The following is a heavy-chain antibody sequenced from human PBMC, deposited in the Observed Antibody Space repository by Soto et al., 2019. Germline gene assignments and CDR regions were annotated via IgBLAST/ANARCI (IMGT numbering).Heavy chain of an antibody. D-gene: IGHD2-21*01. CDR1: GFTFNTYD. CDR3: VRSGTARLLRHSWFDT. CDR2: ITTSSAYI. V-gene: IGHV3-21*01. Sequence: EVQLVESGGGLVKPGGSLRLSCAASGFTFNTYDMNWVRQAPGKGLEWVSSITTSSAYIYYADSLKGRITISRDNAKNSLFLQMNGLRAEDTAVYYCVRSGTARLLRHSWFDTGGQGTLVTVSS. J-gene: IGHJ5*02.